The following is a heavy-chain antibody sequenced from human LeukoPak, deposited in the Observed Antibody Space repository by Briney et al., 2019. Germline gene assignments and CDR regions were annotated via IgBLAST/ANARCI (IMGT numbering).Heavy chain of an antibody. CDR3: AKVSYDSSGYYPDY. J-gene: IGHJ4*02. CDR1: GFTFSSYA. Sequence: GRSLRLSCAASGFTFSSYAMSWVRQAPGKGLEWVSAISGSGGSTYYADSVKGRFTISRDNSKNTLYLQMNSLRAEDTAVYYCAKVSYDSSGYYPDYWGQGTLVTVSS. D-gene: IGHD3-22*01. CDR2: ISGSGGST. V-gene: IGHV3-23*01.